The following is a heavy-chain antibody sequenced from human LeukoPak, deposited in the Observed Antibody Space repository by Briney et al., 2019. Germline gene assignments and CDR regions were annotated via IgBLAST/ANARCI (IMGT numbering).Heavy chain of an antibody. J-gene: IGHJ4*02. CDR3: ARGLVAQFDY. Sequence: SETLSLTCTVSGASISGSNYYWSWIRQPPGKGLEWIGSIYYSGSTYYNPSLKSRVTISVDTSKNQFSLKLSSVTAADTAVYYCARGLVAQFDYWGQGTLVTVSS. V-gene: IGHV4-39*07. CDR1: GASISGSNYY. CDR2: IYYSGST. D-gene: IGHD5-12*01.